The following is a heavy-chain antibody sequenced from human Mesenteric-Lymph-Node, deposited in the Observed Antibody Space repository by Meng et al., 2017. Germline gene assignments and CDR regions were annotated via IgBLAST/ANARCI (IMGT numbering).Heavy chain of an antibody. CDR3: ARAELITMIVRAEAFDI. Sequence: GESLKISCAASGFTFSSYSMNWVRQAPGKEPESVSAISGDGRATWYADSVRGRFTISRDNSKNTLYLQMGSLRAEDTAVYYCARAELITMIVRAEAFDIWGQGTMVTDSS. D-gene: IGHD3-22*01. CDR1: GFTFSSYS. J-gene: IGHJ3*02. V-gene: IGHV3-64*02. CDR2: ISGDGRAT.